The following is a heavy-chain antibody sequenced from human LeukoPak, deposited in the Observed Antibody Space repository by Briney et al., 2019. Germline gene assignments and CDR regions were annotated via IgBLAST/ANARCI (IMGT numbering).Heavy chain of an antibody. CDR3: AKAGYSYGDYYYGMDV. D-gene: IGHD5-18*01. CDR2: ISYGGSNK. CDR1: GFTFSSYG. V-gene: IGHV3-30*18. Sequence: PGGSLRLSCAASGFTFSSYGMHWVRQAPGKGLEWVAVISYGGSNKYYADSVKGRFTISRDNSKNTLYLQMNSLRAEDTAVYYCAKAGYSYGDYYYGMDVWGQGTTVTVSS. J-gene: IGHJ6*02.